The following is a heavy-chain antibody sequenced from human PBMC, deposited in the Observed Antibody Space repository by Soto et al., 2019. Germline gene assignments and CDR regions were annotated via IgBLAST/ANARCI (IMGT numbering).Heavy chain of an antibody. D-gene: IGHD2-21*02. Sequence: GESLKISYKGSGYSFTSYWIGWVRQMPGKGLEWMGIIYPGDSDTRYSPSFQGQVTISADKSISTAYLQWSSLKASDTAMYYCARLGLVTSTYYYYGMDVWGQGTTVTVSS. CDR1: GYSFTSYW. CDR3: ARLGLVTSTYYYYGMDV. V-gene: IGHV5-51*01. CDR2: IYPGDSDT. J-gene: IGHJ6*02.